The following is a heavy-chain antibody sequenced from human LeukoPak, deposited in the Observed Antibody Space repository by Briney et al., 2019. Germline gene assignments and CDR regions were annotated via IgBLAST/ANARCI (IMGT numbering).Heavy chain of an antibody. CDR2: FDPEDGET. CDR1: GYTFTSYD. V-gene: IGHV1-24*01. CDR3: ATEIYDILP. Sequence: ASVKVSCKASGYTFTSYDINWVRQAPGKGLEWMGGFDPEDGETIYAQKFQGRVTMTEDTSTDTAYMELSSLRSEDTAVYYCATEIYDILPWGQGTLVTVSS. J-gene: IGHJ5*02. D-gene: IGHD3-9*01.